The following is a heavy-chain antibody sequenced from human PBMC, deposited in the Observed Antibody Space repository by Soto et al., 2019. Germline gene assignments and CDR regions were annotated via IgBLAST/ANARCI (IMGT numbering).Heavy chain of an antibody. V-gene: IGHV1-2*04. CDR3: ARGRGGYCSGGSCSYFDY. D-gene: IGHD2-15*01. CDR2: INPNSGGT. CDR1: GYTFTGYY. J-gene: IGHJ4*02. Sequence: QVQLVQSGAEVKKPGASVKVSCKASGYTFTGYYMHWVRQAPGQGLEWMGWINPNSGGTNYAQKFQGWVTMTRDTSISTAYMELSRLRSDDTAVYYCARGRGGYCSGGSCSYFDYWGQGTLVTVSS.